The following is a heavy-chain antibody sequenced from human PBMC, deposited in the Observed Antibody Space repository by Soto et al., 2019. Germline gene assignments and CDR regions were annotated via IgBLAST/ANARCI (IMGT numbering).Heavy chain of an antibody. J-gene: IGHJ4*02. CDR3: TRVSTYYDSSGYPVHY. CDR1: GFTFGDYA. Sequence: EVQLVESGGGLVKPGRSLRLSCTASGFTFGDYAMSWFRQAPGKGLEWVGFIRSKAYGGTTEYAASVKGRFTISRDDSKSIAYLQMNSLKTEDTAVYYWTRVSTYYDSSGYPVHYWGQGTLVTVSS. CDR2: IRSKAYGGTT. D-gene: IGHD3-22*01. V-gene: IGHV3-49*05.